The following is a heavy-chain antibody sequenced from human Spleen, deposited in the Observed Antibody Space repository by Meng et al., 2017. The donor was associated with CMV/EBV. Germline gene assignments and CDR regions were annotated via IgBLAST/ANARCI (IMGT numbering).Heavy chain of an antibody. CDR1: EYRFTTYW. CDR3: ARHVSAATPFDY. J-gene: IGHJ4*02. CDR2: IYPGDSNT. V-gene: IGHV5-51*01. D-gene: IGHD2-2*02. Sequence: GESLKISCKGSEYRFTTYWIGWVRQMPGKGLEWMGIIYPGDSNTRYSPSFQGQVTISADKSISTAYLQWSSLKASDTAIYYCARHVSAATPFDYWGQGTLVTVSS.